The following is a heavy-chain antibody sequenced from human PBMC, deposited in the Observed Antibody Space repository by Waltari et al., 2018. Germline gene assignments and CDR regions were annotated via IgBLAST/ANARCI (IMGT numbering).Heavy chain of an antibody. CDR1: GASFSDYY. CDR2: IRHPGST. Sequence: QVQLQQWGAGLLGPSETLSLTCAVYGASFSDYYWGWVRQPPGKGLEWIGQIRHPGSTNYNPSLKSRVTISIDTPRSQFYLRLSSVTAADTALYFCTRGGNYDFWSHRPFVDPWGQGTLVTVSS. J-gene: IGHJ5*02. CDR3: TRGGNYDFWSHRPFVDP. V-gene: IGHV4-34*01. D-gene: IGHD3-3*01.